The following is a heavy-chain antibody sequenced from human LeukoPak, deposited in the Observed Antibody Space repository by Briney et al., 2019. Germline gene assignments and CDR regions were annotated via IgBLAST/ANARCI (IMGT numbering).Heavy chain of an antibody. Sequence: SETLSLTCTVSGGSISSSYWSWIRQPPGKGLEWIGYIYYSGSTNYNPFLKSRVTISVDTSKNQFSLKLSSVTAADTAVYYCARGYSSGWHLWGQGTLVTVSS. CDR3: ARGYSSGWHL. J-gene: IGHJ4*02. V-gene: IGHV4-59*01. CDR2: IYYSGST. D-gene: IGHD6-19*01. CDR1: GGSISSSY.